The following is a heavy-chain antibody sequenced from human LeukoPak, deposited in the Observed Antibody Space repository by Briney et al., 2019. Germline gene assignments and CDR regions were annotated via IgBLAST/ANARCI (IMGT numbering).Heavy chain of an antibody. D-gene: IGHD5-12*01. CDR3: AKDGSGYEIDY. V-gene: IGHV3-33*06. CDR2: IWYDGTNK. J-gene: IGHJ4*02. Sequence: GGSLRLSSAASGFTFSSFGMHWVRQAPGKGLEWVAVIWYDGTNKYYADSVRGRFTISRDNSKNTLYLQMNSLRAEDTAVYYCAKDGSGYEIDYWGQGTLVTVSS. CDR1: GFTFSSFG.